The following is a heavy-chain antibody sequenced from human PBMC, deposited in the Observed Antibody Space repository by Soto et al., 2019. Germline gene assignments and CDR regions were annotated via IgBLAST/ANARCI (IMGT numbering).Heavy chain of an antibody. Sequence: SVKVSCKASGGTFSSYAISWVRQAPGHGLEWMGGIIPIFGTANYAQKFQGRVTITADKSTSTAYMELSSLRSEDTAVYYCARDFNYYYDSSGYYFYWGQGTLVTVS. CDR2: IIPIFGTA. J-gene: IGHJ4*02. CDR3: ARDFNYYYDSSGYYFY. D-gene: IGHD3-22*01. V-gene: IGHV1-69*06. CDR1: GGTFSSYA.